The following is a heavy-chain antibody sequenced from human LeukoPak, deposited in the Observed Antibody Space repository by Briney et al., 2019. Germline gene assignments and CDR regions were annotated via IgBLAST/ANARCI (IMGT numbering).Heavy chain of an antibody. V-gene: IGHV1-46*01. CDR3: ARSGYCSSTSCSFDAFDI. CDR1: GYTFTSYY. J-gene: IGHJ3*02. CDR2: INPSGGST. Sequence: ASVKVSCKASGYTFTSYYTHWVRQAPGQGLEWMGIINPSGGSTNDAQKFQGRVTMTRDTSTNTVYMELSSLRSEDTAVYYCARSGYCSSTSCSFDAFDIWGQGTVVTVSS. D-gene: IGHD2-2*01.